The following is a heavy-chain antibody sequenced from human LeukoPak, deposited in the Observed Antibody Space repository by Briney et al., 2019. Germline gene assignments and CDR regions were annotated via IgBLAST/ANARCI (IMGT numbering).Heavy chain of an antibody. CDR1: GFMVSSNH. Sequence: GGSLRLSCAASGFMVSSNHMNWVRQAPGKGLEWVSFIYSDGSTNYADSVKGRFTISRENSKNTLYLQMNSLRAEDTAVYYCARGRVGGTCCMFDYWGQGTLVTVSS. V-gene: IGHV3-53*01. CDR3: ARGRVGGTCCMFDY. D-gene: IGHD2-15*01. J-gene: IGHJ4*02. CDR2: IYSDGST.